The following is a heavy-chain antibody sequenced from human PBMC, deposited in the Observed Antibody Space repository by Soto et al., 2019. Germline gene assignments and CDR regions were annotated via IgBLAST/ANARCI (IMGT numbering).Heavy chain of an antibody. D-gene: IGHD2-2*01. J-gene: IGHJ6*03. CDR3: AKDSVSGVGVPAASTFYPHYYYYYMDV. CDR1: GFTFSSYG. Sequence: PGGSLRLSCAASGFTFSSYGMHWVRQAPGKGLEWVAVISYDGSNKYYADSVKGRFTISRDNSKNTLYLQMNSLRAEDTAVYYCAKDSVSGVGVPAASTFYPHYYYYYMDVWGKGTTVTVSS. CDR2: ISYDGSNK. V-gene: IGHV3-30*18.